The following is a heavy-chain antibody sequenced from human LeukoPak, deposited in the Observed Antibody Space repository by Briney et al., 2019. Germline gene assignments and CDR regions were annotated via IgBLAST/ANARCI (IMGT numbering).Heavy chain of an antibody. CDR3: ARDPYGPEDY. CDR2: IYYSGST. V-gene: IGHV4-59*01. J-gene: IGHJ4*02. D-gene: IGHD3-10*01. CDR1: GGSISSYY. Sequence: PSETLSLTCTVSGGSISSYYWSWIRQPPGKGLEWIGYIYYSGSTNYNPSLKSRVTISVDTSKNQFSLKLSSVTAAETAVYYCARDPYGPEDYWGQGTLVTVSS.